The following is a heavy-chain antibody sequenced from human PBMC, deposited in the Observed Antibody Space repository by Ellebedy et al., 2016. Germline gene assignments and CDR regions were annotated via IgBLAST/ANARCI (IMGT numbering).Heavy chain of an antibody. CDR3: ARASMSVAGPGDFDY. CDR2: MKQDGSEK. D-gene: IGHD6-19*01. Sequence: GDSLKISCAASGFTFSSYWMSWVRQAPGKGLEWVANMKQDGSEKYYVDSVKGRFTISRDNAKNSLYLQMNSLRAEDTAVYYCARASMSVAGPGDFDYWGQGTRVTVSS. J-gene: IGHJ4*02. CDR1: GFTFSSYW. V-gene: IGHV3-7*01.